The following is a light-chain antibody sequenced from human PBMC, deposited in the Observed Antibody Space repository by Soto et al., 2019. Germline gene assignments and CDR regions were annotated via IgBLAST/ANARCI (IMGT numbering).Light chain of an antibody. CDR3: QQCGSSPYT. CDR2: GAS. J-gene: IGKJ2*01. V-gene: IGKV3-20*01. Sequence: ETGLTQSPGTLSLSPVESATLSCRASQSVSNKYLVWYQQKPGQAPRLLIHGASSRGTGIPDRFSGSEAATDLTLTIKILDAADSAVYYCQQCGSSPYTFRQGPKLQIK. CDR1: QSVSNKY.